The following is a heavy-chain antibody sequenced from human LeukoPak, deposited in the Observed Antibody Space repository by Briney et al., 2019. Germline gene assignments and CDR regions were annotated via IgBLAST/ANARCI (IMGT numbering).Heavy chain of an antibody. CDR1: GGSISSGGYS. J-gene: IGHJ2*01. V-gene: IGHV4-30-2*01. D-gene: IGHD5/OR15-5a*01. CDR3: ASSTSLHWYFDL. CDR2: IYHSGST. Sequence: PSETLSLTCAVSGGSISSGGYSWSWIRQPPGKGLEWIGYIYHSGSTYYNPSLKSRVTISVDRSKNQFSLKLSSVTAADTAVYYCASSTSLHWYFDLWGRGTLVTVSS.